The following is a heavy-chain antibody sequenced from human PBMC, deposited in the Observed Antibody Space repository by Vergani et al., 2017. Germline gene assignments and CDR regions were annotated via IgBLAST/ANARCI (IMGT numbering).Heavy chain of an antibody. V-gene: IGHV1-46*01. CDR2: INPSGGST. CDR3: ARDTALTFVNIVAHQPLFDY. CDR1: GYTFTGYY. J-gene: IGHJ4*02. D-gene: IGHD5-12*01. Sequence: QVQLVQSGAEVKKPGASVKVSCKASGYTFTGYYMHWVRQAPGQGLEWMGWINPSGGSTSYAQRFQGRVTMTRDTSTSTVYMELSSLRSEDTAVYYCARDTALTFVNIVAHQPLFDYWGQGTLVTVSS.